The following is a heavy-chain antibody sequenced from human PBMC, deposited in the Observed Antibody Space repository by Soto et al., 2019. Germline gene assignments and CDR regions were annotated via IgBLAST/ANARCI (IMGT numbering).Heavy chain of an antibody. CDR3: ARVGAVADYYYYYYGMDV. CDR1: GFTFSSYE. CDR2: ISSSGSTI. V-gene: IGHV3-48*03. D-gene: IGHD6-19*01. Sequence: EVQLVESGGGLVQPGGSLRLSCAASGFTFSSYEMNWVRQAPGQGLEWVSYISSSGSTIYYADSVKGRFTISRDNAKNSLYLQMNSLRAEDTAVYYCARVGAVADYYYYYYGMDVWGQGTTVTVSS. J-gene: IGHJ6*02.